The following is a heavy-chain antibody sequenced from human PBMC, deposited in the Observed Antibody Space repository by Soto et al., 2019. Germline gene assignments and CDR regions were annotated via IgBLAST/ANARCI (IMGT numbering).Heavy chain of an antibody. CDR3: ARAAAAPARWWFDP. J-gene: IGHJ5*02. Sequence: SETLSVTCTVSGGSISSYYWSWIRQPPGKGLEWIGYIYYSGSTNYNPSLKSRVTISVDTSKNQFSLKLSSVTAADTAVYYCARAAAAPARWWFDPWGQGTLVTVSS. V-gene: IGHV4-59*01. CDR2: IYYSGST. CDR1: GGSISSYY. D-gene: IGHD6-13*01.